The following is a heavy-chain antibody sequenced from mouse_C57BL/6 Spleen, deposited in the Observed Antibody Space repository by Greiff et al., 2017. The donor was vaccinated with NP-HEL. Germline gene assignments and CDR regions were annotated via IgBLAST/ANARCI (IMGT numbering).Heavy chain of an antibody. CDR2: IRNKANGYTT. V-gene: IGHV7-3*01. Sequence: EVKLMESGGGLVQPGGSLSLSCAASGFTFTDYYMSWVRQPPGKALEWLGFIRNKANGYTTEYSASVKGRFTISRDNSQSILYLQMKALRAEDSATYYCARYRGYGSSWFAYWGQGTLVTVSA. CDR1: GFTFTDYY. D-gene: IGHD1-1*01. CDR3: ARYRGYGSSWFAY. J-gene: IGHJ3*01.